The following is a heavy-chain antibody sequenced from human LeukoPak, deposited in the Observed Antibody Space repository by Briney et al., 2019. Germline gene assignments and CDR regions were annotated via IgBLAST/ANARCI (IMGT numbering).Heavy chain of an antibody. J-gene: IGHJ4*02. CDR1: GFTFSSYG. Sequence: GGTLRLSCAASGFTFSSYGMSWVRQAPGKGLEWVSAISGSGGSTYYADSVKGRFTISRDNSKNTLYLQMNSLRADDTAVYYCARDTLGEGEDANYAVYYFDYWGQGTVVTVSS. D-gene: IGHD4/OR15-4a*01. V-gene: IGHV3-23*01. CDR3: ARDTLGEGEDANYAVYYFDY. CDR2: ISGSGGST.